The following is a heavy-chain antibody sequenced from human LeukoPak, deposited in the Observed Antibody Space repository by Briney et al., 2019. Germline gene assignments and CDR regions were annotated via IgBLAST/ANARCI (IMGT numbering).Heavy chain of an antibody. D-gene: IGHD4-11*01. CDR3: ARARSYSNYVGYYYYYMDV. Sequence: ASVKVSCKASGYTFTSYDINWVRQATGQGLEWMGWTNPNSGNTGSAQKFQGRVTITRNTSISTAYMELSSLRSEDTAVYYCARARSYSNYVGYYYYYMDVWGKGTTVTVSS. CDR1: GYTFTSYD. V-gene: IGHV1-8*03. CDR2: TNPNSGNT. J-gene: IGHJ6*03.